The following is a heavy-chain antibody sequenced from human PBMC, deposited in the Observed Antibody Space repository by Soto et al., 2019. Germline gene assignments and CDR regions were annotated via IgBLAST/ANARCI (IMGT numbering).Heavy chain of an antibody. CDR3: ARVPAAMNLYFDY. J-gene: IGHJ4*02. CDR2: IYYSGST. D-gene: IGHD2-2*01. V-gene: IGHV4-31*03. Sequence: SETLSLTCTVSGGSISSGGYYWSWIRQHPGKGLEWIGYIYYSGSTYYNPSLKSRVTISVDTSKNQFSLKLSSVTAADTAVYYCARVPAAMNLYFDYWGQGTLVTGSS. CDR1: GGSISSGGYY.